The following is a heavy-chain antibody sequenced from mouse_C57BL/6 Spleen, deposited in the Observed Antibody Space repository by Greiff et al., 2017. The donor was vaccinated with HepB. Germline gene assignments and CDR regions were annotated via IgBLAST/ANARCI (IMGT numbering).Heavy chain of an antibody. CDR1: GFTFSSYT. V-gene: IGHV5-9*01. Sequence: EVQLVESGGGLVKPGGSLKLSCAASGFTFSSYTMSWVRQTPEKRLEWVATISGGGGNTYYPDSVKGRFTISRDNAKNTLYLQMSSLRSEDTALYYCARLGQGRYYFDYWGQGTTLTVSS. CDR3: ARLGQGRYYFDY. CDR2: ISGGGGNT. D-gene: IGHD3-3*01. J-gene: IGHJ2*01.